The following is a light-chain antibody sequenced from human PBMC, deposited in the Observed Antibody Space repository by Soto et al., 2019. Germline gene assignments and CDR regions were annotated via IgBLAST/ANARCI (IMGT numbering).Light chain of an antibody. CDR3: CSYAGSYTYV. CDR2: EVT. V-gene: IGLV2-23*02. Sequence: QSALTQPASVSGSPGQSITISCTGTSSDVGNFNLVSWYQHHPGKAPKLMIYEVTKRPSGVSNRFSGSKSGYTASLTISGLQADDEADYYCCSYAGSYTYVFGTGTKLTVL. CDR1: SSDVGNFNL. J-gene: IGLJ1*01.